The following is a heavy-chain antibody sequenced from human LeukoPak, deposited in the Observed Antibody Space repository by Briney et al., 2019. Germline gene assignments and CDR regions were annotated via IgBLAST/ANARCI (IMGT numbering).Heavy chain of an antibody. CDR3: ARGGSVPATRYFDY. CDR1: GFTVSSDY. D-gene: IGHD6-19*01. J-gene: IGHJ4*02. Sequence: PGGPLRLSCAASGFTVSSDYMSWVRQAPGKGLEWLSVIYSGGSTYYADSVKGRFTISRDNSKNTVYLQMNSLRAEDTAVYYCARGGSVPATRYFDYWGQGTLVTVSS. CDR2: IYSGGST. V-gene: IGHV3-66*01.